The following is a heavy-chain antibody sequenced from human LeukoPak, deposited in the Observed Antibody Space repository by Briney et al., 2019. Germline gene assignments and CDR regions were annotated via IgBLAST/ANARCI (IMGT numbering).Heavy chain of an antibody. CDR2: ISFDGTTK. J-gene: IGHJ6*04. V-gene: IGHV3-30*04. Sequence: GGSLRLSCAASGFSFTSFSIHWVRQTPDKGLEWLAVISFDGTTKYYADSVKGRFTISRDNAKNSLYLQMNSLRAEDTAVYYCARDRSASPPDVWGKGTTVTVSS. CDR3: ARDRSASPPDV. CDR1: GFSFTSFS. D-gene: IGHD2-2*01.